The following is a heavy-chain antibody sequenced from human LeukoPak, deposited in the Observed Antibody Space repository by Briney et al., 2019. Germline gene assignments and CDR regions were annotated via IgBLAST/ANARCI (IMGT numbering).Heavy chain of an antibody. CDR1: GGSISSSSYY. Sequence: SSETLSLTCTVSGGSISSSSYYWGRIRQPPGKGLEWIGSIYYSGSTYYNPSLKSRVTISVDTSKNQFSLKLSSVTAADTAVYYCARQRSDYASTYFDYWGQGTLVTVSS. CDR3: ARQRSDYASTYFDY. J-gene: IGHJ4*02. D-gene: IGHD4-17*01. V-gene: IGHV4-39*01. CDR2: IYYSGST.